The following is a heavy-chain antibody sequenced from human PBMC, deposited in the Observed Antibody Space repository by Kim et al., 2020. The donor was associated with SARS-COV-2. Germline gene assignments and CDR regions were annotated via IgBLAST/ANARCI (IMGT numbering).Heavy chain of an antibody. CDR2: IYYSGST. CDR3: ARVPSGYDYFYYYYGMDV. V-gene: IGHV4-59*01. D-gene: IGHD5-12*01. Sequence: SETLSLTCTVSGGSISSYYWSWIRQPPGKGLEWIGYIYYSGSTNYNPSLKSRVTISVDTSKNQFSLKLSSVTAADTAVYYCARVPSGYDYFYYYYGMDVWGQGTTVTVSS. J-gene: IGHJ6*02. CDR1: GGSISSYY.